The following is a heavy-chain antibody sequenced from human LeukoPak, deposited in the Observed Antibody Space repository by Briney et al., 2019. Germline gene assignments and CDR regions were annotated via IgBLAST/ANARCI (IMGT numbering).Heavy chain of an antibody. V-gene: IGHV1-2*02. CDR1: GYTFTGYY. Sequence: ASVKVSCKASGYTFTGYYMHWVRQAPGQGLEWMGWINPNSGGTNYAQKFQGRVTMTRDTSISTAYMELSRLRSEDTAVYYCARRPIVVVPAAIKPPYYYYYMDVRGKGTTVTVSS. D-gene: IGHD2-2*01. J-gene: IGHJ6*03. CDR3: ARRPIVVVPAAIKPPYYYYYMDV. CDR2: INPNSGGT.